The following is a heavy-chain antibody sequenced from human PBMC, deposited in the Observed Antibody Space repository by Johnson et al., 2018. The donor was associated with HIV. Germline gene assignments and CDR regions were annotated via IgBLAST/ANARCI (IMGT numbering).Heavy chain of an antibody. CDR1: GFTFSSYP. D-gene: IGHD1-26*01. CDR2: ISYDGSNK. Sequence: QVQLVESGGGVVQPGRSLRLSCEASGFTFSSYPMHWVRQAPGKVLEWVAVISYDGSNKYYADSVKGRFTISRDNSKNTLYLQMNSLRAEDTAVYYCARDGSGSSPVDAFDIWGQGTMVTVSS. V-gene: IGHV3-30-3*01. CDR3: ARDGSGSSPVDAFDI. J-gene: IGHJ3*02.